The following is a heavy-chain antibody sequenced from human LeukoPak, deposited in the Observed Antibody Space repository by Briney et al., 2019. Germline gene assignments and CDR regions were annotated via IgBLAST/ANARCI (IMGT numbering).Heavy chain of an antibody. V-gene: IGHV3-21*01. CDR3: YGSGSYLDY. CDR1: GFTFSSYS. CDR2: ISSSSSYI. D-gene: IGHD3-10*01. J-gene: IGHJ4*02. Sequence: PGGSLRLSCAASGFTFSSYSMNWVRQAPGKGLEWVSSISSSSSYILYADSVKGRFTTSRDNAKNSLYLQMNSLRAEDTAVYYCYGSGSYLDYWGQGTLVTVSS.